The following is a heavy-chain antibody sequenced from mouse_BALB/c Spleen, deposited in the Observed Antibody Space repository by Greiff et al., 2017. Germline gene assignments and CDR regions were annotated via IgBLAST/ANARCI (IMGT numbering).Heavy chain of an antibody. Sequence: EVQLQESGGGLVQPGGSMKLSCVASGFTFSNYWMNWVRQSPEKGLEWVAEIRLKSNNYATHYAESVKGRFTISRDDSKSSVYLQMNNLRAEDTGIYYCTRDARYFDVWGAGTTVTVSS. J-gene: IGHJ1*01. CDR3: TRDARYFDV. CDR1: GFTFSNYW. CDR2: IRLKSNNYAT. V-gene: IGHV6-6*02.